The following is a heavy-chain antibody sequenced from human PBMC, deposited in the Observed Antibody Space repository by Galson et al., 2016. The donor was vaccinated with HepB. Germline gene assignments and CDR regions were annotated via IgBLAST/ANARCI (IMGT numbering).Heavy chain of an antibody. CDR1: GYSFTNYW. V-gene: IGHV5-10-1*01. CDR3: ARLGGAAADHFDS. J-gene: IGHJ4*02. CDR2: IDPGGSHI. Sequence: QSGAEVKKPGESLRISCKASGYSFTNYWITWVRQMPGKGLEWMGRIDPGGSHINYSPSFQGHVTISVDKSINTAYLQWVTLKASDAAMYYCARLGGAAADHFDSWGQGTQVTVSS. D-gene: IGHD6-13*01.